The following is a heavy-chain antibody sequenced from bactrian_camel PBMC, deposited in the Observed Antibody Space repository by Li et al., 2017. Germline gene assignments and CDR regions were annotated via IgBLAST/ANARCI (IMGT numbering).Heavy chain of an antibody. CDR2: INSAGGST. Sequence: QVQLVESGGGLVQPGGSLRLSCVVSGFTFSNYWMYWVRQAPGKGLEWVSTINSAGGSTYYADSVKGRSTTSRDVAKDLLYLQMDTLKPEDTAMYYCAAALFSGGHYSASYKYWGQGTQVTVS. V-gene: IGHV3S1*01. J-gene: IGHJ4*01. D-gene: IGHD2*01. CDR1: GFTFSNYW. CDR3: AAALFSGGHYSASYKY.